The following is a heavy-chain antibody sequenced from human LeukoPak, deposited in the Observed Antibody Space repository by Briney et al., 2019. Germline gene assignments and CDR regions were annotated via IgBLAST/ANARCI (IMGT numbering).Heavy chain of an antibody. D-gene: IGHD6-19*01. J-gene: IGHJ4*02. CDR2: ISGSGGST. CDR3: AKVGSSGWYSYYFDY. CDR1: GFTFSSYW. V-gene: IGHV3-23*01. Sequence: GGSLRLSCEASGFTFSSYWMSWVRQAPGKGLEWVSAISGSGGSTYYADSVKGRFTISRDNSKNTLYLQMNSLRAEDTAVYYCAKVGSSGWYSYYFDYWGQGTLVTVSS.